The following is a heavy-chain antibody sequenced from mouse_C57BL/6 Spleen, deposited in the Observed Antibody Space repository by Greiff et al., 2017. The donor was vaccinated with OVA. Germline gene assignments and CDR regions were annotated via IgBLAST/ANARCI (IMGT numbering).Heavy chain of an antibody. J-gene: IGHJ4*01. V-gene: IGHV1-80*01. CDR3: ARYGSGYAMDY. CDR1: GYAFSSYW. Sequence: VKVVESGAELVKPGASVKISCKASGYAFSSYWMNWVKQRPGKGLEWIGQIYPGDGDTNDNGKFKGKATLTADKSSSTAYMQLSSLTSEDSAVYFCARYGSGYAMDYWGQGTSVTVSS. CDR2: IYPGDGDT. D-gene: IGHD2-2*01.